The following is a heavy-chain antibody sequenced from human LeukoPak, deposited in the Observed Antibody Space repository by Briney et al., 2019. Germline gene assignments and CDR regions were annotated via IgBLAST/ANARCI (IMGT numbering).Heavy chain of an antibody. CDR3: AKGIAVAGIRPPIVSDY. D-gene: IGHD6-19*01. CDR2: IKSRTDGGTT. J-gene: IGHJ4*02. V-gene: IGHV3-15*07. Sequence: KSGGSLRLSCAASGFTFSNAWINWVRQAPGKGLEWVGRIKSRTDGGTTEYAAPVKGRFTISRDNSKNTLYLQMNSLRAEDTAVYYCAKGIAVAGIRPPIVSDYWGQGTLVTVSS. CDR1: GFTFSNAW.